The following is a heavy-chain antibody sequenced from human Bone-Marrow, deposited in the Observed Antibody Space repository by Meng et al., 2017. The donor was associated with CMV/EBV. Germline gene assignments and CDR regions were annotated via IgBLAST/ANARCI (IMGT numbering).Heavy chain of an antibody. D-gene: IGHD3-10*01. CDR3: ARSYNFYSYYGLDV. CDR1: GFTFSSYA. J-gene: IGHJ6*02. V-gene: IGHV3-64*02. Sequence: GESLKISCAASGFTFSSYAMHWVRQAPGKGLEYVSTISSNGGSTYYADSVKGRFTISRDNSKNTLYLQMGSLRAEDMAVYYCARSYNFYSYYGLDVWGQGTTVTVSS. CDR2: ISSNGGST.